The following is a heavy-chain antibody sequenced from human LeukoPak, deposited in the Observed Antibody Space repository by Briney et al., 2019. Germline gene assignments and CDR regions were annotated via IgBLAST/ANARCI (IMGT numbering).Heavy chain of an antibody. CDR2: INHSGST. CDR3: ARSPGVGYCSSTSCYRLDYYYGMDV. D-gene: IGHD2-2*02. V-gene: IGHV4-4*02. J-gene: IGHJ6*02. CDR1: GFTFSKAW. Sequence: GSLRLSCAASGFTFSKAWMSWVRQAPGKGLEWIGEINHSGSTNYNPSLKSRVTISVDTSKNQFSLKLSSVTAADTAVYYCARSPGVGYCSSTSCYRLDYYYGMDVWGQGTTVTVSS.